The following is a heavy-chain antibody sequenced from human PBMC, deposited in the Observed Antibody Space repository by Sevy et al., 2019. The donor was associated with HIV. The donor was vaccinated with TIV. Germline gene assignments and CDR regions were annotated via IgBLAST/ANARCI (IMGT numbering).Heavy chain of an antibody. D-gene: IGHD3-22*01. CDR2: IYTSGST. Sequence: SETLSLTCTVSGGSISSGSYYWSWIRQPAGKGLEWIGRIYTSGSTNYNPSLKSRVTISVDTSKNQFSLKLSSVTAADMAVYYCARALIRDSSGYLYYFDYWGQGTLVTVSS. CDR1: GGSISSGSYY. J-gene: IGHJ4*02. CDR3: ARALIRDSSGYLYYFDY. V-gene: IGHV4-61*02.